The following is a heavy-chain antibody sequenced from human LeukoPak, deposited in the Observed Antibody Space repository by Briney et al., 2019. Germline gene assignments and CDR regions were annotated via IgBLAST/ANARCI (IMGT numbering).Heavy chain of an antibody. CDR3: ARDLAEAAAGPEDYFDY. CDR1: GFTFGNYA. D-gene: IGHD6-13*01. Sequence: GGSLRLSCAASGFTFGNYAMSWVRQAPGKGLEWVSAISGSGTSTYYTDSVKGRFTISRDNSKNTLYLQMNSLRAEDTAVYYCARDLAEAAAGPEDYFDYWGQGTLVTVSS. J-gene: IGHJ4*02. V-gene: IGHV3-23*01. CDR2: ISGSGTST.